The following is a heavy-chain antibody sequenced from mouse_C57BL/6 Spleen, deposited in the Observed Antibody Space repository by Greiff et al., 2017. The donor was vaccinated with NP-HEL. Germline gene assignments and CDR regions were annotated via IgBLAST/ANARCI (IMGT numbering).Heavy chain of an antibody. D-gene: IGHD1-1*01. J-gene: IGHJ1*03. CDR2: ISYDGSN. Sequence: EVKLVESGPGLVKPSQSLSLTCSVTGYSITSGYYWNWIRQFPGNKLEWMGYISYDGSNNYNPSLKNRISITRDTSKNQFFLKLNSVTTEDTATYYCARANYYGSRRYWYFDVWGTGTTVTVSS. CDR3: ARANYYGSRRYWYFDV. CDR1: GYSITSGYY. V-gene: IGHV3-6*01.